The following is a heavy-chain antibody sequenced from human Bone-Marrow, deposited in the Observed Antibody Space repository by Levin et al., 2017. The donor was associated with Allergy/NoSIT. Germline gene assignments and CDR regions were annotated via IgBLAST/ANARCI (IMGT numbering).Heavy chain of an antibody. CDR3: AKVVDAGST. Sequence: GASVKVSCRASGGTFNTYAISWVRQAPGQGLERMGNIILIFGNVNYAQRFQGRVTITADKPTGTVYMELNSLRSDDTAVYYCAKVVDAGSTWGQGTLVTVSS. J-gene: IGHJ5*02. CDR2: IILIFGNV. D-gene: IGHD2-2*01. V-gene: IGHV1-69*04. CDR1: GGTFNTYA.